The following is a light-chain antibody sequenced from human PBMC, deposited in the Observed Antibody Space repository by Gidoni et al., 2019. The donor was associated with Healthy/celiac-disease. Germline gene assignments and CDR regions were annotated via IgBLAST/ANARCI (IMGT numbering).Light chain of an antibody. CDR2: EVS. Sequence: QSALTQPPSASGSPGQSVTISCTGTSSDVGGYNDVSWYQQHSGKAPKLMIYEVSKRPSGVPDRFSGSKSGNTASLTVSGLQAEDEADYYCSSYAGSNNYVFGTGTKVTVL. CDR3: SSYAGSNNYV. J-gene: IGLJ1*01. CDR1: SSDVGGYND. V-gene: IGLV2-8*01.